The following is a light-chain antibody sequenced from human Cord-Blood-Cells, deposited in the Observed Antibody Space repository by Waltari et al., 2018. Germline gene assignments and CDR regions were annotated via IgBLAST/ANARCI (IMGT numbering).Light chain of an antibody. J-gene: IGKJ2*01. CDR2: GAS. CDR3: QQYGSSPRT. Sequence: EIVLTQSAGTLSLSPGERATPSCRASQSVSSSYLAWYQQKPGQAPRLLIYGASSRATGIPDRFSGSGSGTDFTLTISRLEPEDFAVYYCQQYGSSPRTFGQGTKLEIK. CDR1: QSVSSSY. V-gene: IGKV3-20*01.